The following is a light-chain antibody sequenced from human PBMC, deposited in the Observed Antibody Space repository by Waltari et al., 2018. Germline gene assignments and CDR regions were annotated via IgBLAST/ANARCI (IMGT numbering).Light chain of an antibody. J-gene: IGKJ1*01. V-gene: IGKV4-1*01. CDR2: WAS. CDR1: QSILYNSNDKNY. CDR3: QQYYSTRT. Sequence: DILMTQSPDCLAVSRGGRVTINCTSSQSILYNSNDKNYLAWYQQQPGQPPKLLFYWASARHFGVPDRCSGRGSASDFTLTISNLQADDVAVYHHQQYYSTRTFGQGTRVEIK.